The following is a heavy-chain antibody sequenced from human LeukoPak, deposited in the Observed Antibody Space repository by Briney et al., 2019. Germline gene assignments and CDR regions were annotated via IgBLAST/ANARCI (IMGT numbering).Heavy chain of an antibody. V-gene: IGHV3-21*01. CDR1: GFTFSSYS. CDR3: ARVFRAAGAGAFDI. J-gene: IGHJ3*02. CDR2: ISTSSSYI. D-gene: IGHD1-1*01. Sequence: GGSLRLSCAASGFTFSSYSRNWVRQAPGKGLEWVSSISTSSSYIYYADSVKGRFTISRDNAKNSLYLQMNSLRAEDTAVYYCARVFRAAGAGAFDIWGQGTMVTVSS.